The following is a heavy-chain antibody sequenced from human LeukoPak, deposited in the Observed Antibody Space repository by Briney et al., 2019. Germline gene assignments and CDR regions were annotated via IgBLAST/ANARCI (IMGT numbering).Heavy chain of an antibody. CDR3: ARGFRLSAIEDWFDP. J-gene: IGHJ5*02. V-gene: IGHV1-2*04. CDR1: GYTFTGYY. CDR2: INPNSGGT. Sequence: PGASVKVSCKASGYTFTGYYMHWVRQAPGQGLEWMGWINPNSGGTNYAQKFQGWVTMTRDTSISTAYMELSRLRSDDTAVYYCARGFRLSAIEDWFDPWGQGTLVTVSS. D-gene: IGHD2-2*02.